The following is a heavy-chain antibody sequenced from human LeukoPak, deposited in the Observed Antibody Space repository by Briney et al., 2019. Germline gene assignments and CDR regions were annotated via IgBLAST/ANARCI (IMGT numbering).Heavy chain of an antibody. CDR3: ARDRCSSSSCLNAFDI. V-gene: IGHV3-64*01. D-gene: IGHD2-2*01. CDR2: ISSNGGST. J-gene: IGHJ3*02. Sequence: PGGSLRLSCSASGFTFSTYAMHWVRQAPGEGLEYVSAISSNGGSTYYANSVKGRFAISRDNSKNTLYLQMGSLRAEDMAVYYCARDRCSSSSCLNAFDIWGQGTMVTVSS. CDR1: GFTFSTYA.